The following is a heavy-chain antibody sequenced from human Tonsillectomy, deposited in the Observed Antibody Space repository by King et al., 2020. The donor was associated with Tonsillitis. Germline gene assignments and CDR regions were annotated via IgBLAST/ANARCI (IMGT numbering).Heavy chain of an antibody. D-gene: IGHD4-11*01. CDR2: VSGSGGST. V-gene: IGHV3-23*04. J-gene: IGHJ4*02. CDR1: GFTFSNYA. CDR3: AKDLMTTVTSLNSAAIDH. Sequence: EVQLVESGGGSVQPGGSLRLSCAASGFTFSNYAMNWVRQAPGKGLEWVSGVSGSGGSTYYADSVKGRFTVSRDNSKNTLFLQMNSPRAEDTAGYYCAKDLMTTVTSLNSAAIDHWGQGTLVTVSS.